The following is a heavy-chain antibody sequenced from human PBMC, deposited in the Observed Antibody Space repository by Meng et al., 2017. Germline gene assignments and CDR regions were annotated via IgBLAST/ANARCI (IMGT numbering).Heavy chain of an antibody. CDR3: ARDTDRITRHGSCGFSAFDI. J-gene: IGHJ3*02. D-gene: IGHD3-22*01. Sequence: ASVKVSCKASGYTFTSYGISWVRQAPGQGLEWMGWISAYNGNTNYAQKLQGRVTMTTDTSTSTAYMELRSLRSDDTAVYYCARDTDRITRHGSCGFSAFDIWGQGTMVTVSS. V-gene: IGHV1-18*01. CDR1: GYTFTSYG. CDR2: ISAYNGNT.